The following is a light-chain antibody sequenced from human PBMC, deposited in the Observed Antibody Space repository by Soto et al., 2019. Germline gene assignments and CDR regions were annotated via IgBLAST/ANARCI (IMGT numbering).Light chain of an antibody. V-gene: IGLV2-23*02. CDR3: CSYAGTSTFYV. CDR1: SSDVGSHNL. CDR2: EVS. Sequence: QSVLTQPASVSGSPGQSITISCTGTSSDVGSHNLVSWYQEHPDKAPKLMIYEVSKRPSGVSNRFSGSKSGNTASLTISGLQAEDEADYYCCSYAGTSTFYVFGTGNMVTVL. J-gene: IGLJ1*01.